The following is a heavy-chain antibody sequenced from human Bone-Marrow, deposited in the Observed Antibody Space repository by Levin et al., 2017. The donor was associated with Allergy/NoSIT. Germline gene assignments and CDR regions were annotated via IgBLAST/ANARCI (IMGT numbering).Heavy chain of an antibody. D-gene: IGHD6-13*01. CDR2: IKQDGSEK. CDR1: GFTFSSYW. CDR3: ARDSSSWLPLYYYYGMDV. V-gene: IGHV3-7*01. J-gene: IGHJ6*02. Sequence: GESLKISCAASGFTFSSYWMSWVRQAPGKGLEWVANIKQDGSEKYYVDSVKGRFTISRDNAKNSLYLQMNSLRAEDTAVYYCARDSSSWLPLYYYYGMDVWGQGTTVTVSS.